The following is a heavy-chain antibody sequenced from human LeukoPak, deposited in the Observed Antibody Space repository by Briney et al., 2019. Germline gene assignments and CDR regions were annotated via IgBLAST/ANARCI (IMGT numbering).Heavy chain of an antibody. J-gene: IGHJ3*02. Sequence: SQTLSLTCTVSGGSISSGSYYWSWIRQPAGKGLEWIGRIYTSGSTSYNPSLKSRVTISVDTSKNQFSLKLSSVTATDTAVYYCAREGSGSYRSPAFDIWGQGTMVTVSS. CDR3: AREGSGSYRSPAFDI. CDR2: IYTSGST. D-gene: IGHD3-10*01. CDR1: GGSISSGSYY. V-gene: IGHV4-61*02.